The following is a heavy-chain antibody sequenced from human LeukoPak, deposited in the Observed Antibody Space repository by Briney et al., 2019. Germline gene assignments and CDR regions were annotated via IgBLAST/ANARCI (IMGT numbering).Heavy chain of an antibody. Sequence: ASVKVSCKASGYTFTGYYMHWVRQAPGQGLEWMGWLNPNSGGTNYAQKFQDRVTMTRDTSIRTAYMELSRLRSDDTAVYYCARSPDILTGENFDYWGQGTLVTVSS. CDR2: LNPNSGGT. J-gene: IGHJ4*02. CDR3: ARSPDILTGENFDY. CDR1: GYTFTGYY. V-gene: IGHV1-2*02. D-gene: IGHD3-9*01.